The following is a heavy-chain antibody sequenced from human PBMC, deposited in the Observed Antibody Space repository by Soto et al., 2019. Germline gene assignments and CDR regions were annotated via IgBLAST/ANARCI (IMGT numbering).Heavy chain of an antibody. CDR1: GFTLTNNG. J-gene: IGHJ6*02. CDR2: ISSDGSSK. D-gene: IGHD1-26*01. CDR3: AKDRGMAESGRWSHYYYGMDV. Sequence: QVQLLESGGGVVQPGRSLRLSCVASGFTLTNNGMHWVLQAPGQRLEWVAVISSDGSSKYYGDAVRGRFTISRDNSKNTLFLEMNSLRSEDTAVYYCAKDRGMAESGRWSHYYYGMDVWGQGTTVTVSS. V-gene: IGHV3-30*18.